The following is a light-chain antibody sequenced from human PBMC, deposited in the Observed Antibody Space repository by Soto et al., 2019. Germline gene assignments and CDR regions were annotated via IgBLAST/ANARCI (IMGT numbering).Light chain of an antibody. J-gene: IGKJ1*01. V-gene: IGKV1-5*01. Sequence: DIQMTQSPSTLSASVVDGVTITCRARQSVGNWLAWYQQKAWKGPKLLIYYASSLQTGVPSRFSGGGSGTEFTLTVSGLQPDDIATYCCQQYNRYSRPFGQGTKVEI. CDR3: QQYNRYSRP. CDR1: QSVGNW. CDR2: YAS.